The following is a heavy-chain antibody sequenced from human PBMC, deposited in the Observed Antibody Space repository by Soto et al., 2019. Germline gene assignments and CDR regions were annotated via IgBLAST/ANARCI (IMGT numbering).Heavy chain of an antibody. CDR1: GFTFSSYG. CDR3: ARGIGVGATTWYFDL. CDR2: IWYDGSNK. D-gene: IGHD1-26*01. Sequence: GGSLRLSCAASGFTFSSYGMHWVRQAPGKGLEWTAVIWYDGSNKYYADSVKGRFTISRDNSKNTLYLQMNSLRAEDTAVYYCARGIGVGATTWYFDLWGRGPLVTVSS. J-gene: IGHJ2*01. V-gene: IGHV3-33*01.